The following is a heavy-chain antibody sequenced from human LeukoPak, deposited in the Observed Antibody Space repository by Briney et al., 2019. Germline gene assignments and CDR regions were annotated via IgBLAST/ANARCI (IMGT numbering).Heavy chain of an antibody. CDR1: GGSISSYY. V-gene: IGHV4-59*01. J-gene: IGHJ4*02. CDR3: ARNYDNSGYTAFGY. Sequence: SETLSLTCTVSGGSISSYYWSWIRQSPGKGLEWIGHIYSSGSTNYDPSLKSRVTISIDTSKNQFSLKLSSVTAADTALYYCARNYDNSGYTAFGYWGRGTLVTVSS. D-gene: IGHD3-22*01. CDR2: IYSSGST.